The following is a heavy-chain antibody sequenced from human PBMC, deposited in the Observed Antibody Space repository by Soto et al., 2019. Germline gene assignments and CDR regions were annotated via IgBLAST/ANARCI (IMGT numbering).Heavy chain of an antibody. CDR1: GGSISSSNW. CDR3: AREGPDSSSPAPFDY. V-gene: IGHV4-4*02. D-gene: IGHD6-6*01. J-gene: IGHJ4*02. CDR2: IYHSGST. Sequence: QVQLQESGPGLVKPSGTLSLTCAVSGGSISSSNWWSWVRQPPGKGREWIGEIYHSGSTNYNPSLKSRVTISVDKSKNQFSLKLSSVTAADTAVYYCAREGPDSSSPAPFDYWGQGTLVTVSS.